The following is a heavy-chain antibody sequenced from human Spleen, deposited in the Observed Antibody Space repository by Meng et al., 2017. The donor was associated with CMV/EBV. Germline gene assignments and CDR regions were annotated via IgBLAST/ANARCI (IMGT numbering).Heavy chain of an antibody. CDR2: ISGSGTVI. J-gene: IGHJ5*02. CDR1: GFTFSDFG. V-gene: IGHV3-11*01. Sequence: GESLKISCAASGFTFSDFGMNWVRQAPGKGLEWVSYISGSGTVIYYIDSVRGRFTISRDNAKNSLYLQMNSLRGEDTAVYYCARVPGPSTGIGASGLLPEGWYDPWGQGIQVTVSS. CDR3: ARVPGPSTGIGASGLLPEGWYDP. D-gene: IGHD2-15*01.